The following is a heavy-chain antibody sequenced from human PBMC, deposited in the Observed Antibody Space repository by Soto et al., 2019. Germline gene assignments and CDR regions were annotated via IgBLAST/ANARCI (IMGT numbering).Heavy chain of an antibody. CDR3: ARQGSEYYYYYMDV. D-gene: IGHD3-10*01. CDR2: IYYSGST. CDR1: GGSISSSSYY. Sequence: PSETLSLTCTVSGGSISSSSYYWGWIRQPPGKGLEWIGSIYYSGSTYYNPSLKSRVTISVDTSKNQFSLKLSSVTAADTAVYYCARQGSEYYYYYMDVWGKGTTVTVS. J-gene: IGHJ6*03. V-gene: IGHV4-39*01.